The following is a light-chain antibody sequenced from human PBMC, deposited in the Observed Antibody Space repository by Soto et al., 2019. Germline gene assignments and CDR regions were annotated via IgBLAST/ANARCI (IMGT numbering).Light chain of an antibody. CDR3: QQYGSSGT. Sequence: EIVMTRSPATLSVSLRERATLSCRASQSVSSNLAWYQQKPGQAPRLLIYGASTRATGIPDRFSGSGSGTDFTLTISRLEPEDFAVYYCQQYGSSGTFGQGTKVDIK. CDR1: QSVSSN. CDR2: GAS. V-gene: IGKV3-20*01. J-gene: IGKJ1*01.